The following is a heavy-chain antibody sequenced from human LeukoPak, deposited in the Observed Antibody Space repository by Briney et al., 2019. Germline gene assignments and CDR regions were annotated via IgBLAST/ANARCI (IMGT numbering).Heavy chain of an antibody. CDR3: QAYYGSGSYFDY. CDR1: GGSISRSVFY. D-gene: IGHD3-10*01. J-gene: IGHJ4*02. V-gene: IGHV4-39*01. Sequence: SETLSLTCTVSGGSISRSVFYWGWIRQPPGKGLEWIGSIYYSGSTYYNPSLESRVTISVDTSKNQFSLKLSSMTAADTAVYYCQAYYGSGSYFDYWGQGTLVTVSS. CDR2: IYYSGST.